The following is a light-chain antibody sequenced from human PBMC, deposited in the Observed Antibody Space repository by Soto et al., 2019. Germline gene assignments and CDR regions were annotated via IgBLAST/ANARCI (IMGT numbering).Light chain of an antibody. V-gene: IGKV3-11*01. CDR3: QQHINWPLT. CDR2: EAS. CDR1: QSVISSY. Sequence: EIVLTQCPGTLSLSPGERATLSCRASQSVISSYLVWYQQKPGQAPRLLIYEASNRATGIPARFSGSGSGADFTLTISSLEPEDFALYYCQQHINWPLTFGGGTKVDIK. J-gene: IGKJ4*01.